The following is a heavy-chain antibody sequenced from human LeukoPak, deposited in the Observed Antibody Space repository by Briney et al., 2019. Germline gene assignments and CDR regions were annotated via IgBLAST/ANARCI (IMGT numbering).Heavy chain of an antibody. Sequence: PGGSLRLSCAASGLTFSSYAMSWVRQAPGKGLEWVSAISGSGGSTYHAGSVKGRFTISRDNSKNTLYLQMNSLRAEDTAVYYCAKDRGPYFTAPTDIWGQGTMVTVSS. CDR3: AKDRGPYFTAPTDI. CDR1: GLTFSSYA. D-gene: IGHD3-9*01. J-gene: IGHJ3*02. CDR2: ISGSGGST. V-gene: IGHV3-23*01.